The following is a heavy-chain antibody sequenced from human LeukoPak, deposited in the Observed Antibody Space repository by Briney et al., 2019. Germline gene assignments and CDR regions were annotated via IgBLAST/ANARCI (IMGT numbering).Heavy chain of an antibody. CDR3: ARDGYSYGYFGVLGWFDP. CDR2: INPNSGGT. V-gene: IGHV1-2*02. D-gene: IGHD5-18*01. CDR1: GYTFTGYY. J-gene: IGHJ5*02. Sequence: ASVKVSCKASGYTFTGYYMHWVRQAPGQGLEWMGWINPNSGGTNYAQKFQGRVTMTRNTSISTAYMELSSLRSEDTAVYYCARDGYSYGYFGVLGWFDPWGQGTLVTVSS.